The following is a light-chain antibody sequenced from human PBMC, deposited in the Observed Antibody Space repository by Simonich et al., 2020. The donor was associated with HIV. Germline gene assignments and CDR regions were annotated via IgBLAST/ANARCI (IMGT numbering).Light chain of an antibody. Sequence: QSVLTQPPSVSAAPGQKVTISCSGSSSNIGNNYVSWYQHPPGTAPKLVIYDNNKRPSGIPDRFSGSKSGTSATLGITGLQTGDEADYYCGTWDSSLSAGVFGGGTKLTVL. J-gene: IGLJ3*02. CDR1: SSNIGNNY. V-gene: IGLV1-51*01. CDR2: DNN. CDR3: GTWDSSLSAGV.